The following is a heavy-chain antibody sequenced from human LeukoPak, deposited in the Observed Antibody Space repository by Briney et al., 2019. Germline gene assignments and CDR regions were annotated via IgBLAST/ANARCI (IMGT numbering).Heavy chain of an antibody. CDR2: VSSDGRIN. CDR3: ARGYSSSWLGYFDY. Sequence: QTGGSLRLSCAASGFTFSNYGMHWVRQAPGKGLEWVAVVSSDGRINYYADSVKGRLTISRDTSKNMVYLQMSSLGAEDTAVYYCARGYSSSWLGYFDYWGQGTLVTVSS. D-gene: IGHD6-13*01. CDR1: GFTFSNYG. J-gene: IGHJ4*02. V-gene: IGHV3-30*03.